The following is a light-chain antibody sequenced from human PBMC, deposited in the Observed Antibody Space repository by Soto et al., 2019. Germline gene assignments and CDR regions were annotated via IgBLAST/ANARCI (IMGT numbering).Light chain of an antibody. J-gene: IGLJ1*01. V-gene: IGLV2-8*01. CDR2: EVN. Sequence: QLVLTQPPSASGSPGQSVTISCTGTSSDIGGYNSVSWYQQHPGKAPRLMIYEVNKRPSGVPDRFSGSKSGYTASLTVSGLQTEDEADYYCQSNDNGLSGSDVFGTGTKVTVL. CDR1: SSDIGGYNS. CDR3: QSNDNGLSGSDV.